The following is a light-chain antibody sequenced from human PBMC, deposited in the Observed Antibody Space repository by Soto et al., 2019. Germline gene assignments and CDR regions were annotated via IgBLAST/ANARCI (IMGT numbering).Light chain of an antibody. J-gene: IGKJ1*01. Sequence: ALTKSPAPMSLSPGERAALSCSARESVSSNLALAQQKPGQAPRLLIHDSSDWATGSPARFRGSGCGTDSAFTISRREPEDYAVDSCHRRRNWRDTFGQGTKVDIK. CDR2: DSS. CDR1: ESVSSN. V-gene: IGKV3-11*01. CDR3: HRRRNWRDT.